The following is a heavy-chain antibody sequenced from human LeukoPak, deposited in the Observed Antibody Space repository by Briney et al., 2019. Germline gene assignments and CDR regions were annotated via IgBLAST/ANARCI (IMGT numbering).Heavy chain of an antibody. CDR2: IIPIFGTA. V-gene: IGHV1-69*06. Sequence: SVKVSCKASGGTFSSYAISWVRQAPGQGLEWMGGIIPIFGTANYAQKFQGRVTITADKSTSTAYMELSSLRSEDTAVYYCANEGYYGSGSYPSNVDYWGQGTLVTVSS. J-gene: IGHJ4*02. CDR1: GGTFSSYA. D-gene: IGHD3-10*01. CDR3: ANEGYYGSGSYPSNVDY.